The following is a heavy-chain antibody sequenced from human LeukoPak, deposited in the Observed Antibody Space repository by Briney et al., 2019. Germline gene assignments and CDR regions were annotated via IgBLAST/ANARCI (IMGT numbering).Heavy chain of an antibody. CDR1: AFTFSSYE. CDR2: ISSSGSTI. CDR3: AREGGWADLYFDY. V-gene: IGHV3-48*03. Sequence: PGGSLRLSCAASAFTFSSYEMNWVRQAPGKGLEWVSYISSSGSTIYYADSVKGRFTISRDNAKNSLYLQMNSLRAEDTAVYYCAREGGWADLYFDYWGQGTLVTVSS. D-gene: IGHD3-16*01. J-gene: IGHJ4*02.